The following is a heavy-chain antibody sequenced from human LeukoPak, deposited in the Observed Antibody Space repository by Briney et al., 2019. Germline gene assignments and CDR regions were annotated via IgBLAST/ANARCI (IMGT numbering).Heavy chain of an antibody. Sequence: SQTLSLTCTVSGGSISSGSYYWGWIRQPPGKGLEWIGSIYYSGSTYYNPSLKSRVTISVDTSKNQFSLKLSSVTAADTAVYYCARVGSWYFHFDYWGQGTLVTVSS. CDR2: IYYSGST. D-gene: IGHD6-13*01. CDR1: GGSISSGSYY. CDR3: ARVGSWYFHFDY. J-gene: IGHJ4*02. V-gene: IGHV4-39*07.